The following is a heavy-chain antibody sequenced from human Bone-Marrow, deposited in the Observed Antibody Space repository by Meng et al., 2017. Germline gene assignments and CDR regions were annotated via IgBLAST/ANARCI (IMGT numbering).Heavy chain of an antibody. Sequence: ASVKVSCKASGYTFTGYYMHWVRQAPGQGLEWMGRINPNSGGTNYAQKFQGRVTMTRDTSISTAYMELSRLRSDDTAVYYCASTGDSSAIYYYGMDVWGQGTTVTVSS. CDR2: INPNSGGT. CDR1: GYTFTGYY. CDR3: ASTGDSSAIYYYGMDV. J-gene: IGHJ6*02. V-gene: IGHV1-2*06. D-gene: IGHD3-22*01.